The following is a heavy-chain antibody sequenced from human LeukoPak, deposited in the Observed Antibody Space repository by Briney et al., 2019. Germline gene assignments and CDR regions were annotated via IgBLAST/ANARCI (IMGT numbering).Heavy chain of an antibody. Sequence: GGSLRLSCAASGFTFSNYKMNWVRQAPGKGLEWVSYISSSGSIIYYSDSVKGRFTISRDNAKNSPYLQMNSLRAEDTAVYYCARVGSIAAAGTPDYWGQGTLVTVSS. D-gene: IGHD6-13*01. CDR2: ISSSGSII. J-gene: IGHJ4*02. CDR1: GFTFSNYK. CDR3: ARVGSIAAAGTPDY. V-gene: IGHV3-48*03.